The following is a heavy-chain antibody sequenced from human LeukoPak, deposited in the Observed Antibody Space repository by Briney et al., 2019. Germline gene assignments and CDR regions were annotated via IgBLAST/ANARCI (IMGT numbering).Heavy chain of an antibody. D-gene: IGHD6-13*01. CDR1: GGTFSGYA. Sequence: VASVKVSCKASGGTFSGYAISWVRQAPGQGLEWMGGIIPIFGTANYAQKFQGRVTITADESTSTAYMELSSLRSEDTAVYYCARVSSAAGYSYYYGMDVWGKGATVTVSS. CDR3: ARVSSAAGYSYYYGMDV. CDR2: IIPIFGTA. V-gene: IGHV1-69*13. J-gene: IGHJ6*04.